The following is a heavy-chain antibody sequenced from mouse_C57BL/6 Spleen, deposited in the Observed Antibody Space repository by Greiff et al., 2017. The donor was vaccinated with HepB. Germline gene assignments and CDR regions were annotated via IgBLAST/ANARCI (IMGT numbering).Heavy chain of an antibody. V-gene: IGHV5-17*01. CDR2: ISSGSSTI. CDR1: GFTFSDYG. J-gene: IGHJ3*01. D-gene: IGHD2-1*01. Sequence: EVKLMESGGGLVKPGGSLKLSCAASGFTFSDYGMHWVRQAPEKGLAWVAYISSGSSTIYYADTVKGRFTISRDNAKNTLFLQMTSLRSEDTAMYYCARDDYGNYPAWFADWGKGTLVTDSA. CDR3: ARDDYGNYPAWFAD.